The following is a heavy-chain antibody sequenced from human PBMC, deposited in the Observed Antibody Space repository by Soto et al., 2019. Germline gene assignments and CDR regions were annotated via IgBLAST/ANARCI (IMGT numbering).Heavy chain of an antibody. J-gene: IGHJ6*03. D-gene: IGHD2-15*01. CDR3: ARAVVVSAPYYYMDV. V-gene: IGHV1-3*01. CDR2: INVGKGNT. Sequence: GASVKVSCKTSGYTFSTYILYWMRQAPGQRLEWMGWINVGKGNTNYSEKFQGRVTITTDTSTSTAYMELRSLRSGDTAVYYCARAVVVSAPYYYMDVWGTGTTVTVSS. CDR1: GYTFSTYI.